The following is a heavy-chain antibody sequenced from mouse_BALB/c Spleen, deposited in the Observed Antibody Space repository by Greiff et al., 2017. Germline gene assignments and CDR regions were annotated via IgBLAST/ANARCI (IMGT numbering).Heavy chain of an antibody. CDR3: ARTFTTATPYAMDY. D-gene: IGHD1-2*01. J-gene: IGHJ4*01. V-gene: IGHV5-6-5*01. CDR1: GFTFSSYA. CDR2: ISSGGST. Sequence: EVQRVESGGGLVKPGGSLKLSCAASGFTFSSYAMSWVRQSPEKRLEWVASISSGGSTYYPDSVKGRFTISRDNARNILYLQMSSLRSEDTAMYYCARTFTTATPYAMDYWGQGTSVTVSS.